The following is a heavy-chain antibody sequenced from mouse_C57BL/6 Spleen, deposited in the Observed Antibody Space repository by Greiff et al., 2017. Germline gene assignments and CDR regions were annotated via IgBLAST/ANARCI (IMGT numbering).Heavy chain of an antibody. V-gene: IGHV1-76*01. CDR3: ARHGSRSWFAY. CDR1: GYTFTDYY. J-gene: IGHJ3*01. Sequence: VQLQQSGAELVRPGASVKLSCKASGYTFTDYYINWVKQRPGQGLEWIARIYPGSGNTYYNEKFKGKATLTAEKSSSTSYMQLSSLTSEDSAVYFCARHGSRSWFAYWGQGTLVTVSA. CDR2: IYPGSGNT. D-gene: IGHD1-1*01.